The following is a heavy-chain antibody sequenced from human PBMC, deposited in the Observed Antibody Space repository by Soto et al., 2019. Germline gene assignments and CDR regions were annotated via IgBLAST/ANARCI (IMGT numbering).Heavy chain of an antibody. V-gene: IGHV1-18*01. CDR2: IGAYNGNT. Sequence: ASVKVSCKASGYTFTSYGISWVRQAPGQGLEWMGWIGAYNGNTNYAQKLQGRVTMTTDTSTSTAYMELRSLRSDDTAVYYCARDRYCSSTSCYFFGYENWFDPWGQGTLVTVSS. J-gene: IGHJ5*02. CDR1: GYTFTSYG. D-gene: IGHD2-2*01. CDR3: ARDRYCSSTSCYFFGYENWFDP.